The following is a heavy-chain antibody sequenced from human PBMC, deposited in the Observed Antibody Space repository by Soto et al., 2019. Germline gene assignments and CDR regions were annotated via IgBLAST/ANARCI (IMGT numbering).Heavy chain of an antibody. CDR3: ARESITMIVVASAFDI. V-gene: IGHV1-69*13. Sequence: SVKVSCKASGGTFSSYAISWVRQAPGQGLEWMGGIIPIFGTANYAQKFQGRVTITADESTSTAYMELSSLRSEDTAVYYCARESITMIVVASAFDIWGQGTMVTVSS. CDR1: GGTFSSYA. D-gene: IGHD3-22*01. CDR2: IIPIFGTA. J-gene: IGHJ3*02.